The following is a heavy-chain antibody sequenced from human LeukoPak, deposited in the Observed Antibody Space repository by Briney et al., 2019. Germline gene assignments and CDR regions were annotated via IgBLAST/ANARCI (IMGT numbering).Heavy chain of an antibody. D-gene: IGHD5-24*01. CDR2: IYWDDDK. J-gene: IGHJ4*02. CDR3: AHYGVDGYNYVPSDY. Sequence: SGPTLVKPTQTLTLTCTFSGFSLSTSGVGVGWIRQPPGKALEWLALIYWDDDKRHSPSLKSRLTITKDTSKNQVVLTMTNMDPVDTATYYCAHYGVDGYNYVPSDYWGQGTLVTVSS. V-gene: IGHV2-5*02. CDR1: GFSLSTSGVG.